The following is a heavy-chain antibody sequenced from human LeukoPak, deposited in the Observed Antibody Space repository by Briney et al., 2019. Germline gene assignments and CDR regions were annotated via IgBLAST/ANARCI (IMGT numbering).Heavy chain of an antibody. CDR2: ISGSGGST. CDR3: ARDSGNWNYGNNDAFDI. J-gene: IGHJ3*02. D-gene: IGHD1-7*01. V-gene: IGHV3-23*01. CDR1: GFTFSSYA. Sequence: GGSLRLSCAASGFTFSSYAMSWVRQAPGKGLEWVSAISGSGGSTYYADSVKGRFTISRDNSKNTLYLQMNSLRAEDTAVYYCARDSGNWNYGNNDAFDIWGQGTMVTVSS.